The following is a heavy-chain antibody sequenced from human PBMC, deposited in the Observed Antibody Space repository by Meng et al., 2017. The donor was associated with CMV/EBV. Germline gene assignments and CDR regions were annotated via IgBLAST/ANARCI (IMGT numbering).Heavy chain of an antibody. CDR3: ARAWVGEEYYFDY. V-gene: IGHV1-18*01. CDR1: GYTFTSYG. Sequence: VQLVQAGAEVREPWASGKVSCKVSGYTFTSYGISWVRQAPGQGLEWMGWISAYNGNTNYAQKLQDRVTMTTDTSTSTAYMELRSLRSDDTAVYYCARAWVGEEYYFDYWGQGTLVTVSS. J-gene: IGHJ4*02. D-gene: IGHD3-10*01. CDR2: ISAYNGNT.